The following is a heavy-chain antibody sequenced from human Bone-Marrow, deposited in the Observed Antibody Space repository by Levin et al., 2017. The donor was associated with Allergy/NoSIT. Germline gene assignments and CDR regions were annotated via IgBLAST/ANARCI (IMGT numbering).Heavy chain of an antibody. Sequence: SGPTLVKPTQTLTLTCTFSGFSLSTSGMSVSWIRQPPGKALEWLAVIDWDDVKVYRTSLKTRLTISKDTSENQVVLTMTNMDPADTATYYCARMRRKGYDWGWFDPWGQGTPVTVSS. CDR3: ARMRRKGYDWGWFDP. V-gene: IGHV2-70*01. J-gene: IGHJ5*02. CDR2: IDWDDVK. CDR1: GFSLSTSGMS. D-gene: IGHD5-12*01.